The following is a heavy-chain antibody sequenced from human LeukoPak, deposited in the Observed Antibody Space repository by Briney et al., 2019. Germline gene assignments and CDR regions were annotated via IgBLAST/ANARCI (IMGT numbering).Heavy chain of an antibody. J-gene: IGHJ4*02. D-gene: IGHD6-13*01. CDR3: ARGVVSSSWYPHADY. CDR2: MNPNSGNT. V-gene: IGHV1-8*01. Sequence: ASVKVSCKASGYTFTSYDINWVRQATGQGLEWMGWMNPNSGNTGYAQKFQGRVTMTRNTSISTAYMELSSLRPEDTAVYYCARGVVSSSWYPHADYWGQGTLVTVSS. CDR1: GYTFTSYD.